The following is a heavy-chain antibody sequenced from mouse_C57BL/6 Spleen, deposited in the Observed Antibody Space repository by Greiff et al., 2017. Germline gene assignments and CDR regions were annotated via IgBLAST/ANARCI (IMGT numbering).Heavy chain of an antibody. V-gene: IGHV1-82*01. CDR2: IYPGDGDT. D-gene: IGHD1-1*01. Sequence: QVQLQQSGPELVKPGASVKISCKASGYAFSSSWMNWVKQRPGKGLEWIGRIYPGDGDTNYNGKFKGKATLTADKSSSTAYMQLSSLTSEDSAVYFCAKYYGSSSYAMDYWGQGTSDTVSS. CDR1: GYAFSSSW. J-gene: IGHJ4*01. CDR3: AKYYGSSSYAMDY.